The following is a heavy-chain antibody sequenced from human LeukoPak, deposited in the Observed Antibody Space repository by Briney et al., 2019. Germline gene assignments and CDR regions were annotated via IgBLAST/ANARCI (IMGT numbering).Heavy chain of an antibody. J-gene: IGHJ5*02. CDR2: IILILGIA. CDR1: GGTFSSYT. D-gene: IGHD6-13*01. CDR3: ARADSSSWNWFDP. Sequence: SVKVSCKASGGTFSSYTISWVRQAPGQGLEWMGRIILILGIANYAQKFQGRVTITADKSTSTAYMELSSLRSEDTAVYYCARADSSSWNWFDPWGQGTLVTVSS. V-gene: IGHV1-69*02.